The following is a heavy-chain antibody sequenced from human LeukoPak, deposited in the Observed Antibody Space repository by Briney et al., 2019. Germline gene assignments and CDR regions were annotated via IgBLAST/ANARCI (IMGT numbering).Heavy chain of an antibody. CDR1: GGSFSGYY. V-gene: IGHV4-34*01. D-gene: IGHD3-10*01. Sequence: SETLSLTCAVYGGSFSGYYWSWIRQPPGKGLEWIGEINHSGSTNYNPSLKSRVTISVDTSKNQFSLKLSSVTAADTAVYYCAREKYYDGSGRQGHFDYWGQGTLVTVSS. CDR3: AREKYYDGSGRQGHFDY. J-gene: IGHJ4*02. CDR2: INHSGST.